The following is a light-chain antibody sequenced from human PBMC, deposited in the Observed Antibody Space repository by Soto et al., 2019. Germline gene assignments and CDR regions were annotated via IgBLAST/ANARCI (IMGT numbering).Light chain of an antibody. CDR3: QQYGSSPFP. CDR2: DAS. J-gene: IGKJ3*01. CDR1: QSVSSY. V-gene: IGKV3-11*01. Sequence: EVVLTQSPATLSLSPVDRSTLSCRASQSVSSYFAWYQQKPGQAPRLLIYDASNRATGIPARFSGSGSGTDFTLTISSLEPEDFAVYYCQQYGSSPFPFGPGTKVD.